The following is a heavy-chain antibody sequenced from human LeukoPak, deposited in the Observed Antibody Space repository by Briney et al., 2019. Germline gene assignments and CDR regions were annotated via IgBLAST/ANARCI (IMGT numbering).Heavy chain of an antibody. Sequence: SETLSLTCTVSGGSIRDLYWSWIRQPPGKGLEWIGYVSDGGIISYNPSLKSRVTILIYTSKNQFSLRLTSVTAADTAVYYCARLRSWQLGVDSWGQGTLVTVSS. V-gene: IGHV4-59*08. J-gene: IGHJ4*02. CDR2: VSDGGII. CDR1: GGSIRDLY. CDR3: ARLRSWQLGVDS. D-gene: IGHD6-13*01.